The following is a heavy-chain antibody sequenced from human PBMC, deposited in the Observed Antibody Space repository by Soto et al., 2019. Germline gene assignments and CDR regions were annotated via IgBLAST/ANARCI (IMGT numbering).Heavy chain of an antibody. CDR2: IYWDDDK. CDR3: ASASYGDQHYNGMGV. CDR1: GLSLTSTGVG. V-gene: IGHV2-5*02. Sequence: SGPTLVNPTQTLTLTCTFSGLSLTSTGVGVGWIRQPPGKALEWLALIYWDDDKRYSQSLRSRLTITKDTSKNQAVLTVTNMDPVDAGTYYCASASYGDQHYNGMGVWGQGTTVTVSS. D-gene: IGHD4-17*01. J-gene: IGHJ6*02.